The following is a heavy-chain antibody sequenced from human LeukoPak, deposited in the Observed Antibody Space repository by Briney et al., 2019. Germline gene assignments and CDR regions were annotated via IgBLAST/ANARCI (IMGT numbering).Heavy chain of an antibody. CDR2: ISSSGSTI. CDR3: ARVRYDSSAYYVDDALDI. V-gene: IGHV3-11*04. CDR1: GFTFSDYY. J-gene: IGHJ3*02. Sequence: KAGGSLRLSCAASGFTFSDYYMSWIRQAPGKGLEWVSYISSSGSTIYYADSVKGRFTISRDNAKESLYLQMNSLRAEDTAVYYCARVRYDSSAYYVDDALDIWGQGTMVTVSS. D-gene: IGHD3-22*01.